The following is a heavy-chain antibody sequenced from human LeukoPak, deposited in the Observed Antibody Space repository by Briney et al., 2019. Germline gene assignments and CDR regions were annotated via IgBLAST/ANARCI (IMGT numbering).Heavy chain of an antibody. CDR2: IQAKAYGGAT. J-gene: IGHJ4*02. Sequence: GRSLILSCSTSGFTFGDYAMSWVRQAPGKGLEWVGFIQAKAYGGATKYAASVNGRFSISRDDSQSIANLQMNDLKTEDTAVYYCTRAPHPRCSSSGCYLDYWGQGTLVTVSS. D-gene: IGHD2-2*01. V-gene: IGHV3-49*04. CDR3: TRAPHPRCSSSGCYLDY. CDR1: GFTFGDYA.